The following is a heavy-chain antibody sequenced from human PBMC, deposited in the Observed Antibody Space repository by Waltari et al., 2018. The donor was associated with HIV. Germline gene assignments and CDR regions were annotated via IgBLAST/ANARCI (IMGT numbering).Heavy chain of an antibody. CDR3: ARGGCVNGVCYRGLLDS. V-gene: IGHV4-59*01. CDR1: GGSISNYW. CDR2: VAYSGST. D-gene: IGHD2-8*01. J-gene: IGHJ4*02. Sequence: QVQLQESGPGLVKPSGTLSLTCTVSGGSISNYWWSLIRQPPGEGLEWVGCVAYSGSTDYNPSLKSRVTISVDTSNNQFSLKLSSVTAADTAVYYCARGGCVNGVCYRGLLDSWGQGTLVTVSS.